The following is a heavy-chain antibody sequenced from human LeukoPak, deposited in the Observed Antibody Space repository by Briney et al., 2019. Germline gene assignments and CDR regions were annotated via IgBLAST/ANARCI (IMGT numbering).Heavy chain of an antibody. CDR1: GFTFTNAW. D-gene: IGHD3-9*01. CDR3: TTLSHVILTEEAEDS. Sequence: NPGGSLRLSCAASGFTFTNAWMSWVRQAPGTGLEWVGRIKSKTDGGTTDYAAPVKGRFTISRDDSKNTLYLQMNSLKTEDTAVYYCTTLSHVILTEEAEDSWGQGTLVTVSS. J-gene: IGHJ4*02. CDR2: IKSKTDGGTT. V-gene: IGHV3-15*01.